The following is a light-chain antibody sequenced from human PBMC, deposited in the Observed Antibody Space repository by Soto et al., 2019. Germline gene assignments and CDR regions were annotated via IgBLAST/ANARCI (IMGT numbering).Light chain of an antibody. CDR1: QSVSSN. J-gene: IGKJ1*01. V-gene: IGKV3-15*01. CDR3: QQYNNWFWAWT. Sequence: EIAMTQSAAALSVSPGERATLSCRASQSVSSNLAWYQQKPGQAPRLLIYRASTRATCIPARFSGFGSGTECTQTISCLQSEDFADFYCQQYNNWFWAWTFGQGTKVDIK. CDR2: RAS.